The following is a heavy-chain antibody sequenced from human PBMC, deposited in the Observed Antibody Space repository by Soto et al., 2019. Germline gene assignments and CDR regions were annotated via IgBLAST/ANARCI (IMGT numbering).Heavy chain of an antibody. Sequence: EVELVESGGGLVQPGGSLRLSCVASGFTFSNYYMSWVRQAPVRGLEWLAHIVHDGGETYYLDSVKGRFTISRDNAKDSVYLQMNSLRAEDTAVYYCATLEGGGSFEFWGQGTLVSVSS. J-gene: IGHJ4*02. CDR3: ATLEGGGSFEF. D-gene: IGHD1-26*01. CDR1: GFTFSNYY. CDR2: IVHDGGET. V-gene: IGHV3-7*03.